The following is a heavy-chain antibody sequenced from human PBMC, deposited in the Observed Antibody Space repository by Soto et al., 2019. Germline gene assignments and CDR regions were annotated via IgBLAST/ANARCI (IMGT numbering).Heavy chain of an antibody. J-gene: IGHJ4*02. V-gene: IGHV3-11*01. CDR2: ISGSGTTI. Sequence: PXESLRLSCAASGFSFSDHYMTWIRQAPGKGLEWVSYISGSGTTIYYTDSVKGRFTVSRDNAKNSVYLQMNSLRAEDTAVYYCAGDPYYYASDYWGQGTLVTVSS. D-gene: IGHD3-10*01. CDR1: GFSFSDHY. CDR3: AGDPYYYASDY.